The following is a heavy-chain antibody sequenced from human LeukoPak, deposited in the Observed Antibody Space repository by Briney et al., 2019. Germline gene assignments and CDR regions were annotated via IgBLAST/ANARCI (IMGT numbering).Heavy chain of an antibody. CDR2: INPNSGGT. D-gene: IGHD1-26*01. V-gene: IGHV1-2*02. CDR3: ASGRGYGELLDAFDI. J-gene: IGHJ3*02. Sequence: GASVKVSCKASGYTFTGYYMHWVRQAPGQGLEWMGWINPNSGGTNYAQKFQGRVTMTRDTSISTAYMELSRLRSDDTDMYYCASGRGYGELLDAFDIWGQGTVVTVSS. CDR1: GYTFTGYY.